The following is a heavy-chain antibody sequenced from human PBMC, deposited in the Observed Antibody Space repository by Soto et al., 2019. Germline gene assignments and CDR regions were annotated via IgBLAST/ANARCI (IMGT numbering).Heavy chain of an antibody. D-gene: IGHD3-10*01. CDR2: IYWDDDK. CDR3: THRRGFGELGY. CDR1: VFSLTTSGVG. V-gene: IGHV2-5*02. Sequence: QITLKESGPTLVKPTQTLTLTCTFSVFSLTTSGVGVGWIRQPPGKALEWLALIYWDDDKLSSPSLKSRLIIPKDTSQNQVVLTMTNMDPVDTATYYYTHRRGFGELGYCGQGTLVTVSS. J-gene: IGHJ4*02.